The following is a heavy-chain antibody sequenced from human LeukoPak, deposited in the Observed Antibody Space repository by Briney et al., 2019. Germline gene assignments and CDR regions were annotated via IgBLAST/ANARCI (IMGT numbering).Heavy chain of an antibody. V-gene: IGHV4-39*02. CDR3: ARDRDYGSGSWGYYYYYMDV. J-gene: IGHJ6*03. D-gene: IGHD3-10*01. CDR2: IYYSGST. CDR1: GGSISSSSYY. Sequence: SETLSLTCTVSGGSISSSSYYWGWIRQPPGKGLEWIGSIYYSGSTYYNPSLKSRVTISVDTSKNQFSLKLSSVTAADTAVYYCARDRDYGSGSWGYYYYYMDVWGKGTTVTVSS.